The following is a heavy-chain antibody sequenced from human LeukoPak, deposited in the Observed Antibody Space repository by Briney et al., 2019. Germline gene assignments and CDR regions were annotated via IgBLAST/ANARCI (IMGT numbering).Heavy chain of an antibody. CDR1: GGSISSYY. CDR2: IYYSGST. V-gene: IGHV4-59*01. J-gene: IGHJ4*02. CDR3: WRGYDSSGYNY. Sequence: KPSETLSLTCTVSGGSISSYYWSWIRQPPAKGLEWIGDIYYSGSTSYNPSLTSRVTISVDTPKNQFSLKLSHVTAAGTAVDYCWRGYDSSGYNYWGQGTLVTVSS. D-gene: IGHD3-22*01.